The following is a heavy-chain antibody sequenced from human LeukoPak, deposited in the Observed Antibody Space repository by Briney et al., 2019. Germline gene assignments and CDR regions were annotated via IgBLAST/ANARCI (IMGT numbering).Heavy chain of an antibody. CDR1: GYTFTSYD. V-gene: IGHV1-8*01. Sequence: ASVKVSCKASGYTFTSYDINWVRQAPGQGLEWMGWVNPNSGNTGYAQKFQGRVTMTRNTSISTAYMELSSLRSEDTAVYYCARVGYYYDGTDYWGQGTLVTVSS. D-gene: IGHD3-22*01. CDR2: VNPNSGNT. J-gene: IGHJ4*02. CDR3: ARVGYYYDGTDY.